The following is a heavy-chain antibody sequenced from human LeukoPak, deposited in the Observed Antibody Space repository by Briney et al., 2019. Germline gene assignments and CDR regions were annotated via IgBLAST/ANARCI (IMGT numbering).Heavy chain of an antibody. CDR3: ARSRQQLVLGY. V-gene: IGHV4-39*01. Sequence: PSETLSLTCTVSGGSISSSSYYWGWIRQPPGKGLEWIGSIYYSGSTYYNPSLKSRVTISVDTSKNQFSLKLSSVTAADTAVYYCARSRQQLVLGYWGQGTLVTVSS. CDR2: IYYSGST. CDR1: GGSISSSSYY. D-gene: IGHD6-13*01. J-gene: IGHJ4*02.